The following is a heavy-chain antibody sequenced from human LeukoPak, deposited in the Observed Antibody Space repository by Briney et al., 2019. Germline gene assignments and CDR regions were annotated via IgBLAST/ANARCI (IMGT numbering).Heavy chain of an antibody. CDR2: IYYSGST. CDR1: GGSISSGGYS. Sequence: PSQTLSLTCAVSGGSISSGGYSWSWIRQPPGKGLEWIGSIYYSGSTYYNPSLKSRVTISVDTSKNQFSLKLSSVTAADTAVYYCARSATYYSGSGSPSLRPDGFDIWGQGTMVTVSS. D-gene: IGHD3-10*01. V-gene: IGHV4-30-2*03. CDR3: ARSATYYSGSGSPSLRPDGFDI. J-gene: IGHJ3*02.